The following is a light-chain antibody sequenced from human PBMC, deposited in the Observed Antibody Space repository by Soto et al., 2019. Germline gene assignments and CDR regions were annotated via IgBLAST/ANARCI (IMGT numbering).Light chain of an antibody. CDR1: SSDVGGYNY. J-gene: IGLJ1*01. Sequence: QSVLTQPPSASGSPGQSVTISCTGTSSDVGGYNYVSWYQQHPGKAPKLMIYEVSERPSGVPDRFSGSKSGNTASLTVSGLQAEDEADYYCSSHAGSKRVFGTGTKLTVL. CDR2: EVS. CDR3: SSHAGSKRV. V-gene: IGLV2-8*01.